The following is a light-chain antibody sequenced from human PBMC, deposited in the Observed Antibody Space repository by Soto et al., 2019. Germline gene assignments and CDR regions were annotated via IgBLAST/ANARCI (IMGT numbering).Light chain of an antibody. CDR3: DSFTSSRAYV. V-gene: IGLV2-14*01. J-gene: IGLJ1*01. Sequence: QSALTQPASVSGSPGQSITISCTGTSSDVGGYDYVSWYQQQSGKAPKLIIYEVSSRPSRVSNRFSGSKSGNTASLTISGLQTDDEADYYCDSFTSSRAYVFGVGTKLTVL. CDR2: EVS. CDR1: SSDVGGYDY.